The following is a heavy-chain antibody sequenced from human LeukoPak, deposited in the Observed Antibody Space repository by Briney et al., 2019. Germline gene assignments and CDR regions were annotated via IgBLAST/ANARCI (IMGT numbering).Heavy chain of an antibody. D-gene: IGHD2-2*02. CDR2: IYYSGST. Sequence: SQTLSLTCTVSGGSISSGDYYWSWIRQPPGKGLEWIGYIYYSGSTYYNPSLKRRVTISVDTSKNQFSLKLSSVTAADTAVYYCAREVGYCSSTSCYNFDYWGQGTLVTVSS. J-gene: IGHJ4*02. CDR1: GGSISSGDYY. V-gene: IGHV4-30-4*08. CDR3: AREVGYCSSTSCYNFDY.